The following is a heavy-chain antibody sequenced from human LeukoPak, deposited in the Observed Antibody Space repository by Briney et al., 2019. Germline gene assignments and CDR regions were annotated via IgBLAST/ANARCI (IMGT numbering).Heavy chain of an antibody. CDR2: ISSSSSTI. CDR1: GFTFSNYW. Sequence: QPGGSLRLSCAASGFTFSNYWMNWVRQAPGKGLEWVSYISSSSSTIYYADSVKGRFTISRDNSKNTLYLQMNSLRAEDTAVYYCAKDLPAAYFDYWGQGTLVTVSS. J-gene: IGHJ4*02. CDR3: AKDLPAAYFDY. D-gene: IGHD2-2*01. V-gene: IGHV3-48*01.